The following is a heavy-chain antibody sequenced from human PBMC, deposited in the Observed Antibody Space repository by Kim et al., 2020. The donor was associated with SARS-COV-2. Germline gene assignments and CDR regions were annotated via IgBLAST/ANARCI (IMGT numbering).Heavy chain of an antibody. J-gene: IGHJ1*01. D-gene: IGHD6-6*01. Sequence: DSVKGRFTISRDNSKITLYLQMNSLRAEDTAVYYCAKSAYSSSYAEYFQHWGQGTLVTVSS. CDR3: AKSAYSSSYAEYFQH. V-gene: IGHV3-23*01.